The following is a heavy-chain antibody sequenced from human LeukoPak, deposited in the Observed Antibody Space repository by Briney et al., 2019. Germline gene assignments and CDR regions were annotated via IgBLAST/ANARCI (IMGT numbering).Heavy chain of an antibody. J-gene: IGHJ4*02. Sequence: ASVEVSCKASGYTFTSHYMHWVRQAPGQGLEWMGIINPSGGDTSYAQKFQGRLTMPRDTSTNTVYMELTSLRSEDTAVYYCAREVMDNLRFDYWGQGTLVTVSS. V-gene: IGHV1-46*01. D-gene: IGHD1-14*01. CDR1: GYTFTSHY. CDR2: INPSGGDT. CDR3: AREVMDNLRFDY.